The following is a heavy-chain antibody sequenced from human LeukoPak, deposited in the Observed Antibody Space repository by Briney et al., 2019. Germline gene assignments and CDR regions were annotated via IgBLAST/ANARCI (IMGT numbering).Heavy chain of an antibody. D-gene: IGHD1-26*01. CDR3: AKVGKSDRNNFFATKEKQLDY. Sequence: GGSLRLSCAASGFTFSSYGMSWVRQAPGKGVEWVSAISGSGGSTYYADSVRGRFTISRDNSKNTLYLQMNSLRAEDTAVYYCAKVGKSDRNNFFATKEKQLDYWGQGTLLTVSS. V-gene: IGHV3-23*01. CDR1: GFTFSSYG. J-gene: IGHJ4*02. CDR2: ISGSGGST.